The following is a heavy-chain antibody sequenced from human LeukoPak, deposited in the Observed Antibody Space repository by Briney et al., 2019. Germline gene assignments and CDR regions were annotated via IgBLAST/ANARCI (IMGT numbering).Heavy chain of an antibody. CDR2: INHSGST. D-gene: IGHD3-10*01. J-gene: IGHJ6*03. CDR1: GGSFSDYY. CDR3: ARGVPIYYYYYYMDV. V-gene: IGHV4-34*01. Sequence: SETLSLTCAVYGGSFSDYYWSWIRQPPGKGLEWIGEINHSGSTNFNPSLKSRVTISVDTSKKQFSLKMTSVTAADTAVYYCARGVPIYYYYYYMDVWGKGTTVTISS.